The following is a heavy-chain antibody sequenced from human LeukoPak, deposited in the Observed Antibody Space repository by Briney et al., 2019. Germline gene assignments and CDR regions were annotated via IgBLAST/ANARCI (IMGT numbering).Heavy chain of an antibody. Sequence: SETLSLTCAVYGGSFSGYYWSWIRQPPGKGLEWIGEINHSGSTNYNPSLKSRVTISVDTSKNQFSLKLSSVTAADTAVYYCASLAPTTVTMWQVRYNMDVWGKGTTVTISS. V-gene: IGHV4-34*01. CDR3: ASLAPTTVTMWQVRYNMDV. CDR1: GGSFSGYY. J-gene: IGHJ6*03. CDR2: INHSGST. D-gene: IGHD4-17*01.